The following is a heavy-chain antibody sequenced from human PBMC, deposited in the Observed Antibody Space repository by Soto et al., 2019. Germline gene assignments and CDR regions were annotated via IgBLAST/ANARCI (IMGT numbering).Heavy chain of an antibody. V-gene: IGHV3-53*01. Sequence: EVQLVESGGGLIQPGGSLRLSCAASGFTVTNNYMSWVRQAPGKGLESVPVLYSDGSTNYADSVKGRFTISRDNPKNTLYLQMNSLRVEDTALYYCATAFCTDGSSCGSDYWGQGTLVTVSS. CDR3: ATAFCTDGSSCGSDY. CDR2: LYSDGST. D-gene: IGHD2-8*01. CDR1: GFTVTNNY. J-gene: IGHJ4*02.